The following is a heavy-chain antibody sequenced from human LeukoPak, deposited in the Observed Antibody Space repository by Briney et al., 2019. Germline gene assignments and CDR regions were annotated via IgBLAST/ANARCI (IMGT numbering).Heavy chain of an antibody. V-gene: IGHV1-8*03. CDR2: MNPNSGNT. CDR3: ARDAHPYYYDSSGYYYVKGFDY. J-gene: IGHJ4*02. CDR1: GYTFTSYD. D-gene: IGHD3-22*01. Sequence: ASVKVSCKASGYTFTSYDINWVRQAPGQGLEWMGWMNPNSGNTGYAQKFQGRVTITRNTSISTAYMELSSLRSEDTAVYYCARDAHPYYYDSSGYYYVKGFDYWGQGTLVTVSS.